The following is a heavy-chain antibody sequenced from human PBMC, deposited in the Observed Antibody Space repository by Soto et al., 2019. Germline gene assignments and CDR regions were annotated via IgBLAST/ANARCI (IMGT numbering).Heavy chain of an antibody. CDR1: GFTFSSYS. V-gene: IGHV3-48*02. CDR2: ISSSSSTI. D-gene: IGHD2-2*02. Sequence: PGGALRLSCGAAGFTFSSYSINWVRQAAGKGLEWVSYISSSSSTIYYADSVKGRFTISRDNAKNSLYLQMNSLRDEDTAVYYCARSQKAVVPAAIGLWGQGTLVTVSS. J-gene: IGHJ4*02. CDR3: ARSQKAVVPAAIGL.